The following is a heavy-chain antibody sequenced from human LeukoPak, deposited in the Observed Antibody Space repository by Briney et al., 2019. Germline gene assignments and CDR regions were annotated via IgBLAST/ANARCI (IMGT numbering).Heavy chain of an antibody. Sequence: ASVKVSCKASGYTFTSYGISWVRQAPGQGLEWMGWISAYNGNTNYAQKLQGRVTMTTDTSTSTAYMELSSLRSEDTAVYYCARAQYSGSYPYYFDYWGQGTLVTVSS. CDR1: GYTFTSYG. D-gene: IGHD1-26*01. CDR2: ISAYNGNT. CDR3: ARAQYSGSYPYYFDY. V-gene: IGHV1-18*01. J-gene: IGHJ4*02.